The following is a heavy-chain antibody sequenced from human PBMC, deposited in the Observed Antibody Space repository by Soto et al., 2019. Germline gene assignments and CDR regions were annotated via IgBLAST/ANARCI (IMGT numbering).Heavy chain of an antibody. CDR1: GFSFRDYG. V-gene: IGHV3-7*01. Sequence: GGTLRLSCAAAGFSFRDYGMHWVRKAPGEGMEWVANIKQDGSEKYYVDSVKGRFTISRDNAKNSLYLQMNSLRAEDTAVYYCARDPYYYGMDVWGQGTTVTVSS. CDR2: IKQDGSEK. CDR3: ARDPYYYGMDV. J-gene: IGHJ6*02.